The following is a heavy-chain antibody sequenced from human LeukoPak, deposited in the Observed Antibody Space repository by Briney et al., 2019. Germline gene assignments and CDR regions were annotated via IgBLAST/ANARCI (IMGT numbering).Heavy chain of an antibody. CDR2: ISYDGSNK. V-gene: IGHV3-30*04. CDR1: GFTFSSYA. J-gene: IGHJ4*02. CDR3: ALSSSWYGGFFDY. Sequence: GGSLRLSCAASGFTFSSYAMHWVRRASSKGPEWVAAISYDGSNKKYADSVKGRFTISRDNSKNTLYLQMNSLRAEDTAVYYCALSSSWYGGFFDYWGQGTLVTASS. D-gene: IGHD6-13*01.